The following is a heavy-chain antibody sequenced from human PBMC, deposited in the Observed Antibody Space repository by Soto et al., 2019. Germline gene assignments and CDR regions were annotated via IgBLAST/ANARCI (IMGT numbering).Heavy chain of an antibody. V-gene: IGHV3-23*01. Sequence: GGSLRLSCAASGFTFSSYAMSWVRQAPGKGLEWVSAISGSGGSTYYADSVKGRFTISRDNSKNTLYLQMNSLRAEDTAVYYCAKVVVWSGSYGMDVWGQGTTVTVSS. J-gene: IGHJ6*02. CDR1: GFTFSSYA. D-gene: IGHD3-3*01. CDR3: AKVVVWSGSYGMDV. CDR2: ISGSGGST.